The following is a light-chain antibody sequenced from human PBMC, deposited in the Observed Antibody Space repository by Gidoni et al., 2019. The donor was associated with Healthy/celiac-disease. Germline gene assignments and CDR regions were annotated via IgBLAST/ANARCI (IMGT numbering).Light chain of an antibody. CDR3: SSYTSSSTLV. V-gene: IGLV2-14*01. Sequence: QSALTQPASVSGSPGQSITISCTGTSSDVVGYNYVSWYQQHPGKAPKLMIYDVSNRPSGVSNRFSGSKSGNTASLTSSGLQAEDEAEYYCSSYTSSSTLVFGGGTKLTVL. CDR1: SSDVVGYNY. CDR2: DVS. J-gene: IGLJ2*01.